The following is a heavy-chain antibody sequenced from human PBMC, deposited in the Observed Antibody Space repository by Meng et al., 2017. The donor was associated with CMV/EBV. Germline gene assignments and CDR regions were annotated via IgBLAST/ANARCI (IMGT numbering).Heavy chain of an antibody. V-gene: IGHV3-15*01. J-gene: IGHJ5*02. CDR1: GFTFSNVW. CDR3: TTEIIGAANYDFWSVRDWFDP. D-gene: IGHD3-3*01. CDR2: IKSKPDGGTT. Sequence: GESLKISCAASGFTFSNVWMSWVRQAPGKGLEWVGRIKSKPDGGTTDYAAPVKGRFTISRDDSKNTLYLQMNSLKTEDTAVYYCTTEIIGAANYDFWSVRDWFDPWGQGTLVTVSS.